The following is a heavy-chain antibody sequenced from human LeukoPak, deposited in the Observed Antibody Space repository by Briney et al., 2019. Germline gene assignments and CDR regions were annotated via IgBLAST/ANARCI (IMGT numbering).Heavy chain of an antibody. CDR3: AREDYGGNTRWFDP. Sequence: PSETLSLTCAVYGGSLSGYYWSWIRQPPGKGLEWIGEINHSGSTNYNPSLRSRVTISVDTSKNQFSLKLSSMTAADTAVYYCAREDYGGNTRWFDPWGQGTLVTVSS. CDR1: GGSLSGYY. CDR2: INHSGST. D-gene: IGHD4-23*01. V-gene: IGHV4-34*01. J-gene: IGHJ5*02.